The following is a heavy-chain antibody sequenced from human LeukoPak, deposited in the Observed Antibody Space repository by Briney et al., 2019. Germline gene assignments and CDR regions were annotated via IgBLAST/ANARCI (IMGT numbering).Heavy chain of an antibody. CDR3: AKATRGSTWSFDY. J-gene: IGHJ4*02. CDR1: GFTFSSYG. Sequence: PGGSLRLSCVTSGFTFSSYGMHWVRQVPGKGLEWVAFIRYDGSNKYYADSVKGRFTISRDNSKNTMYLQMNSLRAEDTAVYYCAKATRGSTWSFDYWGQGTLVTVSS. CDR2: IRYDGSNK. V-gene: IGHV3-30*02. D-gene: IGHD6-13*01.